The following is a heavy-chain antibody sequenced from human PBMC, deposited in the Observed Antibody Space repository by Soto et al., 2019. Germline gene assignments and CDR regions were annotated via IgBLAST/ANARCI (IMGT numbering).Heavy chain of an antibody. CDR3: AAPRRIKWEPGAFDI. J-gene: IGHJ3*02. CDR2: FDPEDGET. Sequence: QVQLVQSGAEVKKPGASVKVSCKVSGYTLTELSMHWVRQAPGKGLEWMGGFDPEDGETIYAQKFQGRVTVTEDTSTDTAYMELSSPRSEDTAVYYCAAPRRIKWEPGAFDIWGQGTMVTVSS. V-gene: IGHV1-24*01. D-gene: IGHD1-26*01. CDR1: GYTLTELS.